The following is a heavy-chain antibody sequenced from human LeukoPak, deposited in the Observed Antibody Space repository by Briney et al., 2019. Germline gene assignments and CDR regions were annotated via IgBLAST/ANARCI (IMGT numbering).Heavy chain of an antibody. V-gene: IGHV3-7*03. CDR2: IKQDGSEK. D-gene: IGHD3-22*01. CDR1: GFIFSNYW. Sequence: GGSLRLSCAVSGFIFSNYWMSWVRQAPGKGLEWVANIKQDGSEKYYVDSVKGRSTISRDNAKNSLYLQMNSLRAEDTAVYYCARFPMTFDFWGQGTLVTVSS. CDR3: ARFPMTFDF. J-gene: IGHJ4*02.